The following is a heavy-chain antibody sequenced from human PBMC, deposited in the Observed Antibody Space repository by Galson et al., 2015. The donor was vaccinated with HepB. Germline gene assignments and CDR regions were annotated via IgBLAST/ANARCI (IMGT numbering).Heavy chain of an antibody. CDR2: ISGYGANT. J-gene: IGHJ5*02. Sequence: SLRLSCAASGFTFSSYAMNWVRQAPGKGLEWVSSISGYGANTFYADSVKGRFTISRDDSKNTLFLQMNSLRAEDTAVYYCAKSSGSTGTRGWFDPWGRGTLVTVSS. CDR3: AKSSGSTGTRGWFDP. CDR1: GFTFSSYA. D-gene: IGHD1-7*01. V-gene: IGHV3-23*01.